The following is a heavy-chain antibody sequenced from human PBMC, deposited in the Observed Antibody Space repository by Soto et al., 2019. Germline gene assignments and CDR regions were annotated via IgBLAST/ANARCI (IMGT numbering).Heavy chain of an antibody. J-gene: IGHJ4*02. Sequence: QVQLQESGPGLVKASQTLSLTCTLSGASVSSAEHYWSWIRQPPGKGLEWIGNSSYSGGSYNNAFLKRRASISVATSQNLFSLRLTSVPAADTAVYYCARLSGYDPAGAADKWGPGILVSVSS. CDR1: GASVSSAEHY. CDR3: ARLSGYDPAGAADK. D-gene: IGHD5-12*01. V-gene: IGHV4-30-4*01. CDR2: SSYSGGS.